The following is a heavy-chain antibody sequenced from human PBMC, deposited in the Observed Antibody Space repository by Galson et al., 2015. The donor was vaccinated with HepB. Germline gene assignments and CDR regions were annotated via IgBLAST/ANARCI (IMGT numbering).Heavy chain of an antibody. CDR2: IYPGDSDT. D-gene: IGHD3-3*01. CDR3: ASFGQADPTNWYFDL. Sequence: QSGAEVKRPGESLKISCKASGYSFTTYWIGWVRQMPGKGLELMGIIYPGDSDTRYSPSFQGQVTMSADKSISSAYLQWSSLKASDTAMYYCASFGQADPTNWYFDLWGRGTLVTVSS. J-gene: IGHJ2*01. CDR1: GYSFTTYW. V-gene: IGHV5-51*01.